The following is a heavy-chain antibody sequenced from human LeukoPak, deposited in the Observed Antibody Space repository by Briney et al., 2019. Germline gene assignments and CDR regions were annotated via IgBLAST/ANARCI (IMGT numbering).Heavy chain of an antibody. D-gene: IGHD1-26*01. CDR3: ARGSSGSYGELYFDY. CDR2: IYSGGGT. CDR1: GFTFSNFA. J-gene: IGHJ4*02. Sequence: GGSLRLSCAASGFTFSNFAVNWVRQAPGKGLEWVSVIYSGGGTYYADSVKGRFTISRDNSKNTLYLQMNSLRAEDTAVYYCARGSSGSYGELYFDYWGQGALVTVSS. V-gene: IGHV3-66*01.